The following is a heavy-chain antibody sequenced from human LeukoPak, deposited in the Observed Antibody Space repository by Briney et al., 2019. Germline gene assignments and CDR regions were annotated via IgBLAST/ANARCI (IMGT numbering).Heavy chain of an antibody. J-gene: IGHJ4*02. CDR2: IWYDGSNE. CDR1: GFTFSNFG. V-gene: IGHV3-33*01. D-gene: IGHD3-16*01. Sequence: PGGSLRLSCAASGFTFSNFGMHWVRQAPGKGLEWVAVIWYDGSNEYFADSVKGRFTISRDNSKNTLYLQMNSLRAEDTAVYYCARGRRGKSGHLRLGYYFDYWGQGTLVSVSS. CDR3: ARGRRGKSGHLRLGYYFDY.